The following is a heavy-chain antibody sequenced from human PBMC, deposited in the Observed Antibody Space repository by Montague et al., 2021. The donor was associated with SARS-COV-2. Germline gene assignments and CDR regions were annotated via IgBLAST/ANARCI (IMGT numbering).Heavy chain of an antibody. CDR1: GGSISSSSYY. J-gene: IGHJ5*02. CDR3: ARKEVKYSSIWSTGGNWFDP. Sequence: SDTLSLTCTVSGGSISSSSYYWGWIRQPPGKGLEWIGSIYYSGSTYYNPSLKSRVTISVDTSKNQFSLKLSSVTAADTAVYYGARKEVKYSSIWSTGGNWFDPWGQGTLVTVSS. V-gene: IGHV4-39*01. D-gene: IGHD6-13*01. CDR2: IYYSGST.